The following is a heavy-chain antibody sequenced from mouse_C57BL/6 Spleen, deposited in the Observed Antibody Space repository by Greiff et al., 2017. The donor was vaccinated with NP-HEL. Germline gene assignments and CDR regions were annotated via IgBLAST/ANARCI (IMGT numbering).Heavy chain of an antibody. D-gene: IGHD1-1*01. Sequence: EVQLQQSGPELVKPGASVKISCKASGYTFTDYYMNWVKQSHGKSLEWIGDINPNNGGTSYNQKFKGKATLTVDKSSSTAYMELRSLTSEDSAVYYCARPSITRDFAYWGQGTLVTVSA. CDR3: ARPSITRDFAY. J-gene: IGHJ3*01. CDR2: INPNNGGT. CDR1: GYTFTDYY. V-gene: IGHV1-26*01.